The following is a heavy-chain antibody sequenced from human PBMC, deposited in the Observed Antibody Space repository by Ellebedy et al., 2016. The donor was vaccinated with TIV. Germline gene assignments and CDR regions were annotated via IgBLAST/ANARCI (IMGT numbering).Heavy chain of an antibody. CDR1: GGSISSGDYY. D-gene: IGHD3-3*02. J-gene: IGHJ6*02. CDR2: IYYSGST. Sequence: MPSETLSLTCTVSGGSISSGDYYWSWIRQPPGKGLEWIGYIYYSGSTYYNPSLKSRVTISVDTSKNQFSLKLSSVTAADTAVYYCARVSSGGGYSIFGNYGMDVWGQGTTVTVSS. CDR3: ARVSSGGGYSIFGNYGMDV. V-gene: IGHV4-30-4*01.